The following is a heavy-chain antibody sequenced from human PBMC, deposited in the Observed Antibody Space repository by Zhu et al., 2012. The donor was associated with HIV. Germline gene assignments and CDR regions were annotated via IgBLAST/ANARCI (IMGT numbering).Heavy chain of an antibody. CDR2: IYHGGTT. V-gene: IGHV4-38-2*01. CDR3: ARSSGHDHYHFDS. Sequence: QVQLQESGPGLVKPSETLSLTCDVSNYSIGSGYYWGWIRQPPGKGLAWIGSIYHGGTTYYNPSLKSRVTMPVDTSKNQFSLRLTSVTAADTALYYCARSSGHDHYHFDSWGQGILVTVSS. CDR1: NYSIGSGYY. J-gene: IGHJ4*02. D-gene: IGHD5-12*01.